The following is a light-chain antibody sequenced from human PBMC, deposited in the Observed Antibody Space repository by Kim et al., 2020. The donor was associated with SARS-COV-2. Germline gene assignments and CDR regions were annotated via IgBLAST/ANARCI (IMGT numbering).Light chain of an antibody. CDR1: KLGDKY. Sequence: VSSGQTASITCSGDKLGDKYACWYQQKPGQSPVLVIYQESKRPSGIPERFAGSNSGNTATLTISGTQAMDEADYYCQAWDSSTVVFGGGTQLTVL. V-gene: IGLV3-1*01. CDR2: QES. CDR3: QAWDSSTVV. J-gene: IGLJ2*01.